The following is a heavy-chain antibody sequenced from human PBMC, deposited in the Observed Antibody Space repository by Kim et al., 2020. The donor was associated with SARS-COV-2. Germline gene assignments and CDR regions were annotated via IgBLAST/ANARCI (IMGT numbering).Heavy chain of an antibody. CDR2: IGTAGDT. Sequence: GGSLRLSCAASGFTFSSYDMHWVRQATGKGLEWVSAIGTAGDTYYPGSVKGRFTISRKNAKNSLYLQMNSLRAGDTAVYYCARAANYDSSGYYYQIPHYFDYWGQGTLVTVYS. D-gene: IGHD3-22*01. CDR1: GFTFSSYD. J-gene: IGHJ4*02. CDR3: ARAANYDSSGYYYQIPHYFDY. V-gene: IGHV3-13*04.